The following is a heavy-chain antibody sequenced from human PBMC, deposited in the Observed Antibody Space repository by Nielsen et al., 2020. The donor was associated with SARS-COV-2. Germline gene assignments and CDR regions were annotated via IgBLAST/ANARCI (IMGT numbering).Heavy chain of an antibody. D-gene: IGHD6-19*01. CDR2: ISWNSGSI. V-gene: IGHV3-20*04. CDR1: GFTFSSYA. Sequence: GESLKISCAASGFTFSSYAMSWVRQAPGKGLEWVSGISWNSGSIGYADSVKGRFTISRDNAKNSLYLQMNSLRAEDTAVYYCARAVPEGGYWGQGTLVTVSS. CDR3: ARAVPEGGY. J-gene: IGHJ4*02.